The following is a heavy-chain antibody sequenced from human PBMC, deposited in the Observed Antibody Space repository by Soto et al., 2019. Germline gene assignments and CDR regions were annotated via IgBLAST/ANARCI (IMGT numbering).Heavy chain of an antibody. CDR3: ARDSPGGGYYYGMDV. CDR2: IVPVLGTA. J-gene: IGHJ6*02. D-gene: IGHD3-16*01. Sequence: QGQLEQSGAEVRRPGSSVKVSCKASGGSFSSYSISWVRQAPGHGLEWMGRIVPVLGTANSAQEFQGRVAFSADVSTATAYMDLRGLRSDDTSIYFCARDSPGGGYYYGMDVWGQGTTVIVSS. V-gene: IGHV1-69*01. CDR1: GGSFSSYS.